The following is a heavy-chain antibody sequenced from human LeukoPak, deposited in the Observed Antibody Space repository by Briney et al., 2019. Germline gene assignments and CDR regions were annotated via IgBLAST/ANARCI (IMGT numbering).Heavy chain of an antibody. CDR2: ISAYIGNT. J-gene: IGHJ4*02. CDR1: GYTFTSYG. D-gene: IGHD6-19*01. CDR3: ARGSPIAVAGNPFDY. V-gene: IGHV1-18*01. Sequence: ASVKVSCKASGYTFTSYGISWVRQAPGQGLEWMGWISAYIGNTNYAQKLQGRVTMTTDTSTSTAYMELRSLRSDDTAVYYCARGSPIAVAGNPFDYWGQGTLVTVSS.